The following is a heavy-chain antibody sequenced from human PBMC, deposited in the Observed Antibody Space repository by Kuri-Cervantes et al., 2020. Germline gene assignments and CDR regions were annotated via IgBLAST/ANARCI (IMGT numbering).Heavy chain of an antibody. J-gene: IGHJ4*02. CDR3: ARGWPGSGSNLDY. D-gene: IGHD3-10*01. CDR2: IIPIFGTA. Sequence: SVKVSCKASGGTFSSYTISWVRQAPGQGLEWMGRIIPIFGTANYAQKFQGRVTITADESTSTAYMELSSLRSEDTAVYYCARGWPGSGSNLDYWGQGTLVTVSS. CDR1: GGTFSSYT. V-gene: IGHV1-69*13.